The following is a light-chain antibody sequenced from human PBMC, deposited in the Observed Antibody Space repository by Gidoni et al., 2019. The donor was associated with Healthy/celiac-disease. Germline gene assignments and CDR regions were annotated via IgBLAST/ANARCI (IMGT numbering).Light chain of an antibody. CDR1: QSISSY. V-gene: IGKV1-39*01. J-gene: IGKJ1*01. CDR2: AAS. Sequence: DIQMTQSPSSLSASVGDRVTITCRASQSISSYLNWYQQKPGKAPKLLIYAASSLQSGVPSRFSGSGSGTGFTLTISSLQPEDFATYYCQQSYSTPRTFXQXTKVEIK. CDR3: QQSYSTPRT.